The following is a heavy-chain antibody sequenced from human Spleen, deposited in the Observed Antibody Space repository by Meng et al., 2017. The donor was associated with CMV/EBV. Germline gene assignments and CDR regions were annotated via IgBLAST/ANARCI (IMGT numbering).Heavy chain of an antibody. CDR3: ATLTRGYGLP. Sequence: ASVKVSCKVSGYTLTELSRHWVRQAPGKGLEWMGGFNPEDGETIYAQKFQGRVTITTDESTSTAYMELSSLRSEDTAVYYCATLTRGYGLPWGQGTLVTVSS. J-gene: IGHJ5*02. CDR1: GYTLTELS. V-gene: IGHV1-24*01. D-gene: IGHD5-12*01. CDR2: FNPEDGET.